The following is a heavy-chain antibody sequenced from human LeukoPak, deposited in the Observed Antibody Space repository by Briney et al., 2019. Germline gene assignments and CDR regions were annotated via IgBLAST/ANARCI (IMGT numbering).Heavy chain of an antibody. CDR3: ARDAAFITMIVVPYFDY. Sequence: GGSLRLSCAASGFTFSSYAMHWVRQAPGKGLEWVAVISYDGSNKYYADSVKGRFTISRDNSKNTLYLQMNSLRAEDTAVYYCARDAAFITMIVVPYFDYWGQGTLVTVSS. J-gene: IGHJ4*02. D-gene: IGHD3-22*01. CDR1: GFTFSSYA. V-gene: IGHV3-30-3*01. CDR2: ISYDGSNK.